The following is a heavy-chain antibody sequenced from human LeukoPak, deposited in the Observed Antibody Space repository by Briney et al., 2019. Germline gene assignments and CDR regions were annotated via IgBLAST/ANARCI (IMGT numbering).Heavy chain of an antibody. J-gene: IGHJ4*02. V-gene: IGHV3-11*04. CDR1: GGSISSSSYY. Sequence: LSLTCTVSGGSISSSSYYWGWIRQPPGKGLEWVSYISSSSSTIYYADSVKGRFTISRDNAKNSLYLQMNSLRAEDTAVYYCARVSSSWYDIDYWGQGTLVTVSS. CDR2: ISSSSSTI. D-gene: IGHD6-13*01. CDR3: ARVSSSWYDIDY.